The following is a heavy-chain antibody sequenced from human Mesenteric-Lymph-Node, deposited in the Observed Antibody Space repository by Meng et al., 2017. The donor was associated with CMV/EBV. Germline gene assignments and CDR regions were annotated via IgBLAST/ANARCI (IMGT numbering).Heavy chain of an antibody. J-gene: IGHJ4*02. Sequence: GGSLRLSCAASGFTFSSYAMYWVRQAPGKGLEWVAVISYDGSNKYYADSVKGRFTISRDNSKNTLYLQMNSLRAEDTAVYYCARGKGRSYFDYWGQGTLVTVSS. D-gene: IGHD2-15*01. V-gene: IGHV3-30-3*01. CDR1: GFTFSSYA. CDR3: ARGKGRSYFDY. CDR2: ISYDGSNK.